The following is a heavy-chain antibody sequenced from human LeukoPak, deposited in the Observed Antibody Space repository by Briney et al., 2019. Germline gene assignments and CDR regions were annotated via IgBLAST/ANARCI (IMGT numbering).Heavy chain of an antibody. Sequence: GGSLRLSCAASGFTFSSYGMHWVRQAPGKGLEWVSVIYSGGSTYYADSVKGRFTISRDNSKNTLYFQMNSLRAEDTAVYYCARDMYYYDSSGYSPFDYWGQGTLVTVSS. CDR3: ARDMYYYDSSGYSPFDY. CDR1: GFTFSSYG. D-gene: IGHD3-22*01. V-gene: IGHV3-66*01. CDR2: IYSGGST. J-gene: IGHJ4*02.